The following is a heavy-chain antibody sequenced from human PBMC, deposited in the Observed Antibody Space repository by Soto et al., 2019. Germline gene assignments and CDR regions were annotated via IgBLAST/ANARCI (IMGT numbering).Heavy chain of an antibody. J-gene: IGHJ6*02. CDR2: IYYSGST. V-gene: IGHV4-39*01. CDR3: ACIFSGGYGYGFFYYGMDV. Sequence: PSETLSLPCTVAGGSISSSSYYRGWIRQPPGKGLEWIGSIYYSGSTYYNPSLKSRVTISVDTSKNQFSLKLSSVTAADTAVYYCACIFSGGYGYGFFYYGMDVWGQGTTVSVS. D-gene: IGHD5-18*01. CDR1: GGSISSSSYY.